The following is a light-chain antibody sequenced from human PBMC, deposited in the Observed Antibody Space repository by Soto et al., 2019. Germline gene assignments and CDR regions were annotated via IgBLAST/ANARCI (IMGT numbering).Light chain of an antibody. J-gene: IGKJ5*01. Sequence: IPMTHSLSILSVSVIHIVTITCTASQNITNNLSWYQQKPGKAPNLLIYHASKLAKGVTSRFSGSGSGTDFSFIITSLQREDLATYYCQQYYGLPPITFGQGTRLEIK. CDR2: HAS. V-gene: IGKV1-33*01. CDR3: QQYYGLPPIT. CDR1: QNITNN.